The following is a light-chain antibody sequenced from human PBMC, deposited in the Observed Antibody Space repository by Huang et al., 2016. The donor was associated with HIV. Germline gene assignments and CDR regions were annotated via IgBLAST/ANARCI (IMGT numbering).Light chain of an antibody. CDR1: QTVGTD. CDR3: QQYNDRRT. J-gene: IGKJ4*01. V-gene: IGKV3-15*01. Sequence: EILMMQSPVTLSVSPGERATLSCRASQTVGTDLAWFQQKPGQSPWLLIYDASTRATGVPAYFSGSGSGTEFTLTINSLQSEDFAVYYCQQYNDRRTFGGGTKVEIK. CDR2: DAS.